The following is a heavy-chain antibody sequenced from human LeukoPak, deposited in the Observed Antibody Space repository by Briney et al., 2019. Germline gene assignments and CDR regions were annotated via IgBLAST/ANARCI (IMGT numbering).Heavy chain of an antibody. J-gene: IGHJ3*02. V-gene: IGHV3-48*04. CDR1: GFTFSSYS. CDR2: IDSSSTTI. D-gene: IGHD1-7*01. Sequence: GGSLRLSCSASGFTFSSYSMSWIRQVPGKGLEWISYIDSSSTTIHYADSVKGRFTISRDNAKNSLFLQMNSLRAEDTAVYYCARVASSTTKYNAFDIWGQGTMVTVSS. CDR3: ARVASSTTKYNAFDI.